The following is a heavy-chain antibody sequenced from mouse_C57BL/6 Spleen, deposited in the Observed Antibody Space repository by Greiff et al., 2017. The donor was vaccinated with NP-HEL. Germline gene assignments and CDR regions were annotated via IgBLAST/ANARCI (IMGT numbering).Heavy chain of an antibody. CDR3: ARLWDWYFDV. J-gene: IGHJ1*03. Sequence: VQLQQSGAELAKPGASVKLSCKASGYTFTNCWMHWVKQRPGQGLEWIGFINPSSGYTQYNPKFKDKATLTTDKSSSTAYMQLSSLTYEDSAVYYCARLWDWYFDVWGTGTTVTVSS. V-gene: IGHV1-7*01. CDR2: INPSSGYT. D-gene: IGHD4-1*01. CDR1: GYTFTNCW.